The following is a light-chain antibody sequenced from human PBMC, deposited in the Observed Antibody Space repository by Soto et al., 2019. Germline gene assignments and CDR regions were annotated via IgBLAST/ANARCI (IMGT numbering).Light chain of an antibody. CDR2: EVV. Sequence: QSALTQPPSASGSPGQSVTISGTGTKKDVGFYDFVSWYQHHPGKAPRLIIYEVVQRPSGVPDRFSGSKSGNTASLTVSGLQAADEADYFCKSYDGSNTYVFGSGTKVTVL. CDR1: KKDVGFYDF. CDR3: KSYDGSNTYV. J-gene: IGLJ1*01. V-gene: IGLV2-8*01.